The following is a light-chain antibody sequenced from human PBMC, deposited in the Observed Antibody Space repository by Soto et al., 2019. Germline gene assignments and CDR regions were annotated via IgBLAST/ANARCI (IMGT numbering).Light chain of an antibody. Sequence: DIQMTQSPSALSASVGDRVTITCRANQSINIWLAWYQQKPGKAPKILIYKASSLESGVPSRFSGSGSGTEFTLTISSLQPDDFATYYCQQFNTVSRTFGQGTKVEIK. V-gene: IGKV1-5*03. J-gene: IGKJ1*01. CDR3: QQFNTVSRT. CDR1: QSINIW. CDR2: KAS.